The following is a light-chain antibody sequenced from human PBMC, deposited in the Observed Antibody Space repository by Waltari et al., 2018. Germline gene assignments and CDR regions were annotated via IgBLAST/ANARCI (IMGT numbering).Light chain of an antibody. CDR3: QQYHSFST. Sequence: DIQMTQSPSTLSASVGDRVSITCRASQDITKWLAWYQQKPGEAPKLLIYKTSTLETGVPSRFSGRGSGTEFTLTISSLQPDDFATYYCQQYHSFSTFGPGTVVDIK. J-gene: IGKJ3*01. CDR1: QDITKW. CDR2: KTS. V-gene: IGKV1-5*03.